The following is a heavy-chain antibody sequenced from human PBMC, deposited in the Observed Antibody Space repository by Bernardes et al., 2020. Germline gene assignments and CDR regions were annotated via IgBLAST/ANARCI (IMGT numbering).Heavy chain of an antibody. CDR3: ARDYVNYYGMAV. V-gene: IGHV4-30-4*01. CDR2: IYYSGST. D-gene: IGHD3-16*01. Sequence: LSLTCTVSGGSISSGDYYWSWIRQPPGKGLEWIGYIYYSGSTYYNPSLKSRVTISVDTSKNQFSLKLSSVTAADTAVYYCARDYVNYYGMAVWGQGTTVTVSS. CDR1: GGSISSGDYY. J-gene: IGHJ6*02.